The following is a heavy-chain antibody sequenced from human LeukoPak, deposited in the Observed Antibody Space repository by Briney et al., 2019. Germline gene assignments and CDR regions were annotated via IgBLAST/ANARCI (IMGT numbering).Heavy chain of an antibody. CDR2: IYYSGST. D-gene: IGHD3-3*01. CDR1: GGSISSSSYY. J-gene: IGHJ5*02. Sequence: SETLSLTCTVSGGSISSSSYYWGWTRQPPGKGLEWIGSIYYSGSTYYNPSLNSRDTISVDTSKNQFSLKLSAVTAADTAAYYCARSKMFGVVIQFNWFDPWGQGTLVTVSS. CDR3: ARSKMFGVVIQFNWFDP. V-gene: IGHV4-39*01.